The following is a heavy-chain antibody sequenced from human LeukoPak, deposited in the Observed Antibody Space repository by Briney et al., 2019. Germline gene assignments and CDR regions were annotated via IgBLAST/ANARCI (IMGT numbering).Heavy chain of an antibody. CDR3: ARDPLGTRPGFDY. D-gene: IGHD1-1*01. CDR1: GFTFSSYA. Sequence: GGSLRLSCAASGFTFSSYAMHWVRQAPGKGLEWVAVISYDGSNKYYADSVRGRFTISRDNSKNTLYLQMNSLRAEDTAVYYCARDPLGTRPGFDYWGQGTLVTVSS. CDR2: ISYDGSNK. J-gene: IGHJ4*02. V-gene: IGHV3-30*04.